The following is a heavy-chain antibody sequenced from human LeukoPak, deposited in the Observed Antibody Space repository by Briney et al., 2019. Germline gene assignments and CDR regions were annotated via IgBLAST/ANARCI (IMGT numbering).Heavy chain of an antibody. D-gene: IGHD6-13*01. Sequence: SQTLSLTCTVSGGSISSGGYYWSWIRQPPGKGLEWIGYIYHSGSIYYNPSLKSRVTISVDRSKNQFSLKLSSVTAADTAVYYCVRDHPYSSSWFDYWGQGTLVTVSS. CDR1: GGSISSGGYY. J-gene: IGHJ4*02. CDR3: VRDHPYSSSWFDY. V-gene: IGHV4-30-2*01. CDR2: IYHSGSI.